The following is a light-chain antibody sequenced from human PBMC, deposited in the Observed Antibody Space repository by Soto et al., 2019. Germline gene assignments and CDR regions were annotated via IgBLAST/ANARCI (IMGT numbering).Light chain of an antibody. CDR1: QGIGRS. Sequence: DIQMTQSPSSVSASVGDRVTISCQASQGIGRSLAWYQQKPGKAPKLLIYAASSLQSGVPSRFSGSGFGTDFTLTISSLQPDDFATYYCQQYKGYSGTFGQGTKLEIK. CDR2: AAS. J-gene: IGKJ2*01. CDR3: QQYKGYSGT. V-gene: IGKV1D-16*01.